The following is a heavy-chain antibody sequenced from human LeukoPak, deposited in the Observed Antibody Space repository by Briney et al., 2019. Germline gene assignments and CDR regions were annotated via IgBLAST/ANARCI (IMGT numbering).Heavy chain of an antibody. Sequence: SETLSLTCAVYGGSFSVYDWSWIRQPPGKGLEWIGEINHSGSTNYNPSLKSRVTISVDTSKNQFSLKLSSVTAADTAVYYCASRLINYAFECWGQGTLVTVSS. CDR2: INHSGST. J-gene: IGHJ4*02. CDR1: GGSFSVYD. D-gene: IGHD3-10*01. CDR3: ASRLINYAFEC. V-gene: IGHV4-34*01.